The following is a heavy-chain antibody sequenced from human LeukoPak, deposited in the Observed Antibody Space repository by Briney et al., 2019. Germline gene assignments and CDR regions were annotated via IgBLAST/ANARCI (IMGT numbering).Heavy chain of an antibody. CDR1: GGSISSDY. CDR2: IYYSGST. Sequence: SETLSLTCTVSGGSISSDYWNWIRQPPGKGLEWIGYIYYSGSTSYNPSLKSRVTISVDTSKNQFSLKLSSVTAADTAVYYCARGLYSGSWYPNNWGQGTLVTVSS. J-gene: IGHJ4*02. D-gene: IGHD6-13*01. CDR3: ARGLYSGSWYPNN. V-gene: IGHV4-59*08.